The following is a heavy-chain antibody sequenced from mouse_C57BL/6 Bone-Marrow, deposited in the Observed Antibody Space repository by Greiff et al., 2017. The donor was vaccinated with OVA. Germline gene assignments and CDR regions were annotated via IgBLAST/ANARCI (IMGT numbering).Heavy chain of an antibody. CDR2: ISDGGSYT. CDR3: ARDPDD. J-gene: IGHJ2*01. Sequence: EVMLVESGGGLVKPGGSLKLSCAASGFTFSSYAMSWVRQTPEKRLEWVATISDGGSYTYYPDNVKGRFTISRDNAKNNLYLQMSHLKSEDTAMYYCARDPDDWGQGTTLTVSS. V-gene: IGHV5-4*01. CDR1: GFTFSSYA.